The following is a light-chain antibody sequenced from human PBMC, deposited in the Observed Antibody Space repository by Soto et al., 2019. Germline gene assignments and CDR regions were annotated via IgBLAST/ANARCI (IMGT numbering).Light chain of an antibody. CDR2: DVS. CDR3: CSSAGTYPSV. J-gene: IGLJ3*02. V-gene: IGLV2-11*01. Sequence: QSALTQPRSVSGSPGQSVTISCTGTSSDVGGYNYVSWYQQHPGKAPKLMISDVSKRPSGVPDRFSGSKSGNTASLTISGVQAEDEADYYCCSSAGTYPSVFGGGTKLTVL. CDR1: SSDVGGYNY.